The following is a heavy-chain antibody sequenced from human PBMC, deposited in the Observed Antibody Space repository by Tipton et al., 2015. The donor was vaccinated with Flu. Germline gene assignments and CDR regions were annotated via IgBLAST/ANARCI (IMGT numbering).Heavy chain of an antibody. Sequence: TLSLTCAVSVDSISSDFYLAWIRQPPGKGLEWIGNIHRSGNTYHNPSLKSRVTMSVDTSKNQFSLKLSSLTAADTAVYCCGRRDFCNYVSEPKNWFHAWGQGTLVTVSS. CDR2: IHRSGNT. D-gene: IGHD4-11*01. J-gene: IGHJ5*02. CDR3: GRRDFCNYVSEPKNWFHA. V-gene: IGHV4-38-2*01. CDR1: VDSISSDFY.